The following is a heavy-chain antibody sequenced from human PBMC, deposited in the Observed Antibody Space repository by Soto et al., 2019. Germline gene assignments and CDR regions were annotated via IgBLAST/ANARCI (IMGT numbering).Heavy chain of an antibody. J-gene: IGHJ5*02. CDR1: GGTFSSYA. Sequence: ASVKVSCKASGGTFSSYAISWVRQAPGQGLEWLGGIIPIFGTANYAQKFQGRVTITADESTSTAYLELSSLRSEDTAVYYCARFQHLRYYYDSSGDATFDPWGQGTLVTV. CDR2: IIPIFGTA. D-gene: IGHD3-22*01. CDR3: ARFQHLRYYYDSSGDATFDP. V-gene: IGHV1-69*13.